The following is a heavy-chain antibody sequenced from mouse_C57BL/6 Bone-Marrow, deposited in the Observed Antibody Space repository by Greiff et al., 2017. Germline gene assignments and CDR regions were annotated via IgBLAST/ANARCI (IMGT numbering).Heavy chain of an antibody. CDR2: ISSGGSYT. CDR1: GFTFSSYG. V-gene: IGHV5-6*01. Sequence: EVKLMESGGDLVKPGGSLKLSCAASGFTFSSYGMSWVRQTPDKRLEWVATISSGGSYTYYPDSVKGRFTISRDNAKNTLYLQMSSLKSEETAMYYCARHDLMDYWGQGTSVTVSS. J-gene: IGHJ4*01. CDR3: ARHDLMDY.